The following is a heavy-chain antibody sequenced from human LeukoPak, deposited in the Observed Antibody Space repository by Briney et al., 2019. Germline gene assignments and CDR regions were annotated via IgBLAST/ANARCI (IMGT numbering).Heavy chain of an antibody. V-gene: IGHV3-23*01. Sequence: GGSLRLSCAASGFTFSSYAMSWVRQAPGKGLEWVSAISGSGGSTYYADSVKGRFTISRDNSKNTLYLQMNSLRAEDTAVYYCAKDQGVSGFVWRSYRRGAFDIWGQGTMVTVSS. CDR1: GFTFSSYA. D-gene: IGHD3-16*02. CDR2: ISGSGGST. CDR3: AKDQGVSGFVWRSYRRGAFDI. J-gene: IGHJ3*02.